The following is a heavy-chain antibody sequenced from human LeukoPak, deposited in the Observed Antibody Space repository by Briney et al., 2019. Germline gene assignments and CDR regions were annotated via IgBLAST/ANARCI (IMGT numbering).Heavy chain of an antibody. J-gene: IGHJ4*02. CDR1: GGSFSGYY. Sequence: SETLSLTCAVYGGSFSGYYWSWIRQPPGRGLEWIGEINHSGSTNYNPSLKSRVTISVDTSKNQFSLKLSSVTAADTAVYYCARRSETGISSYWGQGTLVTVSS. CDR2: INHSGST. V-gene: IGHV4-34*01. D-gene: IGHD2/OR15-2a*01. CDR3: ARRSETGISSY.